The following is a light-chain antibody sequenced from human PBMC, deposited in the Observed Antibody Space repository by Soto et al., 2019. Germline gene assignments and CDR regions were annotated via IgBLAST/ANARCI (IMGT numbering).Light chain of an antibody. V-gene: IGKV1-8*01. CDR3: QQYYSYPAT. CDR2: AAS. CDR1: QGISSY. Sequence: AIRMTQSPSSLSASTGDRVTITCRASQGISSYLAWYQQKPGKAPKLLIYAASTLQSGVPSRFSGSGSGTDFTLTISCLQSEDFATYYCQQYYSYPATVGQGTKLDIK. J-gene: IGKJ1*01.